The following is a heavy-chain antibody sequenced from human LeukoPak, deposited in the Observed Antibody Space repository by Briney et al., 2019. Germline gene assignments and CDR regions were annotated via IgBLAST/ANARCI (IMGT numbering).Heavy chain of an antibody. D-gene: IGHD2-8*01. CDR2: ISSYNGDT. J-gene: IGHJ4*02. CDR1: GYTFTSYG. Sequence: GASVKVSCKSSGYTFTSYGISWVRQAPGQGLEWMGWISSYNGDTNYSQKLRGRVTMTTDTSTSTAYMELRSLRSDDTAVYYCAREGFCTDGVCYKGFMCYWGQGTLVTVSS. V-gene: IGHV1-18*01. CDR3: AREGFCTDGVCYKGFMCY.